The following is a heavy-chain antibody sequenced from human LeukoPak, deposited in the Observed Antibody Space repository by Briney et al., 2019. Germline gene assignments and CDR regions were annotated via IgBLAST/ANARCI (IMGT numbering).Heavy chain of an antibody. D-gene: IGHD2-21*01. J-gene: IGHJ3*02. CDR3: ARDVVVTSSPDAFDI. V-gene: IGHV4-4*02. Sequence: SETLSLTCGVSGGSITSTNYWTWVRQPPGKGLEWIGEVNLQGSTNYNPSLMGRVAISVDMSENHISLQLTSVTAADTAVYYCARDVVVTSSPDAFDIWGQGTMVTVSS. CDR1: GGSITSTNY. CDR2: VNLQGST.